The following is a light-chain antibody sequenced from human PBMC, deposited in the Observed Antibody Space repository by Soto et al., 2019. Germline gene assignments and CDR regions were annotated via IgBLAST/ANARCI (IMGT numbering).Light chain of an antibody. V-gene: IGKV3-20*01. J-gene: IGKJ1*01. Sequence: EIVLTQSPGTLSLSPGERGTLSCRASQSVSNNYLAWYQQKPGQAPRPLIYGASNRATGIPDRFSGSGSGTDFTLTISRLEPEDFAVYYCQQYGSSGTFGQGTKVDIK. CDR1: QSVSNNY. CDR2: GAS. CDR3: QQYGSSGT.